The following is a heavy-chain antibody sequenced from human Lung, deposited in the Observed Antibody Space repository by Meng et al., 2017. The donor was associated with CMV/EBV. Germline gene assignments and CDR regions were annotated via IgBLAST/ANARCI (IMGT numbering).Heavy chain of an antibody. CDR1: GFILSDHY. CDR2: AANKANRYTT. D-gene: IGHD1-26*01. J-gene: IGHJ3*02. Sequence: SCAGSGFILSDHYIDWVRQAPGKGLEWIGRAANKANRYTTEYAASVKGRFTFSRYDSENSLYLQMNSLKSEDTAVYYCTRGHSGIDIYAFEIWGQGTLVTVSS. CDR3: TRGHSGIDIYAFEI. V-gene: IGHV3-72*01.